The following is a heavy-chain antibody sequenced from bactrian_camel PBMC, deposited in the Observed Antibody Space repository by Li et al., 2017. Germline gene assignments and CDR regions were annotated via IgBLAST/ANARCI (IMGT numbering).Heavy chain of an antibody. J-gene: IGHJ4*01. V-gene: IGHV3S1*01. CDR3: AADRDVNVPPSLVLDSSRFHS. Sequence: HVQLVESGGGSVQAGGSLRLSCVAFQYTYGNYCWAWFRQAPGKEREAVAAVYTGGNGQITTYYRDSVKGRFTVSRDTAKNTLALQMNDLKLEDTAMYYCAADRDVNVPPSLVLDSSRFHSWGQGTQVTVS. D-gene: IGHD2*01. CDR2: VYTGGNGQITT. CDR1: QYTYGNYC.